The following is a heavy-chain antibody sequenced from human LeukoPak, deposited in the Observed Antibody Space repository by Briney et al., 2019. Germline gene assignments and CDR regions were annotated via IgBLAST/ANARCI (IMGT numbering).Heavy chain of an antibody. J-gene: IGHJ5*02. CDR1: EFTFNNYG. D-gene: IGHD3-3*01. CDR3: ARVYYASWSGQPLSQHWLDP. V-gene: IGHV3-23*01. Sequence: GGTLRLSRGASEFTFNNYGMNWVRQAPGKGLEWVAANSGSGDNTYYADSVKGRFAISRDNAKNSLYLQMNGLRVEDTAVYYCARVYYASWSGQPLSQHWLDPWGQGTLVTVSS. CDR2: NSGSGDNT.